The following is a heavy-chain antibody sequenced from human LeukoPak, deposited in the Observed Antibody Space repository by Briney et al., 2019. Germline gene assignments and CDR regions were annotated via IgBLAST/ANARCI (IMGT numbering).Heavy chain of an antibody. CDR1: GYTFTSYY. CDR2: INPSGGST. CDR3: ARWGIAAAGFGY. J-gene: IGHJ4*02. Sequence: ASVKVSCKASGYTFTSYYMHWVRQAPGQGLEWMGIINPSGGSTSYAQKFQGRVTMTRDMSTSTVYMELSSLGSEDTAVYYCARWGIAAAGFGYWGQGTLVTVSS. D-gene: IGHD6-13*01. V-gene: IGHV1-46*01.